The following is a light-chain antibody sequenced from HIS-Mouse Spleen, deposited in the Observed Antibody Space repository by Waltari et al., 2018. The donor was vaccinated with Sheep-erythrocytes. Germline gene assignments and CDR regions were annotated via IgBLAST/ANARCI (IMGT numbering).Light chain of an antibody. Sequence: QSALTQPRSVSGSPGQSVTIPCTGTRSDVGCYNYVSWYPQHPGKAPKLMIYDVSKRPSGVPDRFSGSKSGNTASLTISGLQAEDEADYYCCSYAGSYNHVFATGTKVTVL. CDR2: DVS. CDR3: CSYAGSYNHV. V-gene: IGLV2-11*01. CDR1: RSDVGCYNY. J-gene: IGLJ1*01.